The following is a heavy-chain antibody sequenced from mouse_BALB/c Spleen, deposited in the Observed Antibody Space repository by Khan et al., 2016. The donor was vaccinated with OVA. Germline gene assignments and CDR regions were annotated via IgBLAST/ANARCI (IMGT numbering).Heavy chain of an antibody. CDR3: TREGVDGSSLAY. CDR2: IYPSDSYT. J-gene: IGHJ3*01. CDR1: GYTFTNYW. Sequence: QVQLQQSGTELVRPGASVKLSCKASGYTFTNYWINWVKQRPGQGLEWIGNIYPSDSYTNYNQKFKDKATLTVDKSSSTASMQLNSPTSEDSAVYYCTREGVDGSSLAYWGQGTLVTVS. D-gene: IGHD2-3*01. V-gene: IGHV1-69*02.